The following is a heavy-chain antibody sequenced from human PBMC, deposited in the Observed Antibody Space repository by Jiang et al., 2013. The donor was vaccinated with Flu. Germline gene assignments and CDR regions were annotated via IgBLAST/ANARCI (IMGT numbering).Heavy chain of an antibody. J-gene: IGHJ4*02. Sequence: TSYYMYWVRQAPGQGLEWMGVINPSGGSTSYAQKFHGRVAMSRDTTTRTVYMELSSLRSDDTAVYYCATTRQGGSGSTGDYWGQGTLVTVSS. CDR1: TSYY. D-gene: IGHD3-10*01. V-gene: IGHV1-46*01. CDR2: INPSGGST. CDR3: ATTRQGGSGSTGDY.